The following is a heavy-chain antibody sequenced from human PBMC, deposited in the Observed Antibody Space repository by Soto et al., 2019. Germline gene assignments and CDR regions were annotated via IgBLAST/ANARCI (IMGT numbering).Heavy chain of an antibody. D-gene: IGHD2-2*01. J-gene: IGHJ6*02. CDR2: IYYFGST. V-gene: IGHV4-39*02. CDR1: GGSISSINHY. CDR3: ARALGHCVSTSCYESQYYYGMDV. Sequence: QLQLQESGPGLVKPSETLSLTCAVSGGSISSINHYWGWIRLPPGKGLEWIGSIYYFGSTYYNPSLKSRVTISVDTSKNHFSLKLSSVTAADTAVYYCARALGHCVSTSCYESQYYYGMDVWGQGTTVTVSS.